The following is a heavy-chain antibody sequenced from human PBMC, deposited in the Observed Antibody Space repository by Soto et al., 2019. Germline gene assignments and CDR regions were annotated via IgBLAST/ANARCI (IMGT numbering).Heavy chain of an antibody. CDR1: GGTFSSYT. J-gene: IGHJ4*02. CDR3: ARMSGAAADNYFDY. CDR2: IIPILGIA. Sequence: SVKVSCKASGGTFSSYTISWVRQAPGQGLEWMGRIIPILGIANYAQKFQGRVTITADKSTSTAYMELSSLRSEDTAVYYCARMSGAAADNYFDYWGQGTLVTVSS. D-gene: IGHD6-13*01. V-gene: IGHV1-69*02.